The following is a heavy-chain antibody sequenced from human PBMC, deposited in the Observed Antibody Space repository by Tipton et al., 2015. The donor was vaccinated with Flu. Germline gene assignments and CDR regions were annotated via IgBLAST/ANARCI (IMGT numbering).Heavy chain of an antibody. V-gene: IGHV4-59*12. CDR2: MPYSGSP. J-gene: IGHJ5*02. Sequence: TLSLTCTVSGGSISSYYWSWIRQPPGKGLAWIASMPYSGSPYYNPSLRSRLTTRVDTSRNQFSLKLSSVTAADTAVYYCVRVLTGVRGFPGTWGQGILVTVSA. CDR1: GGSISSYY. CDR3: VRVLTGVRGFPGT. D-gene: IGHD3-9*01.